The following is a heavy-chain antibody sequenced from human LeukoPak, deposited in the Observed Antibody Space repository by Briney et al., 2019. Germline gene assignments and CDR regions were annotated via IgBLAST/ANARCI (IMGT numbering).Heavy chain of an antibody. CDR3: PKGCASTGSYTPEL. CDR2: ISGSGDST. V-gene: IGHV3-23*01. Sequence: PGGSLRLSCAASGFTFNNYAMSWVRQAPGRGLEWVSTISGSGDSTYYADSVKGRFTISRDNSKNTLYLQMNSLRPEDTAVYYCPKGCASTGSYTPELWGQGTLVTVSS. D-gene: IGHD3-16*01. J-gene: IGHJ4*02. CDR1: GFTFNNYA.